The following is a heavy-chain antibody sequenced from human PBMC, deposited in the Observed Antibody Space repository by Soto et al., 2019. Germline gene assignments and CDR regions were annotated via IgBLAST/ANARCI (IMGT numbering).Heavy chain of an antibody. J-gene: IGHJ4*02. V-gene: IGHV1-69*13. Sequence: SVKVSCKASGGTFSSYAISWVRQAPGQGLEWMGGIIPIFGTANYAQKFQGRVTITADESTSTAYMELSSLRSEDTAVYYCARVKIAGGPRYYFDYWGQGTLVTVSS. D-gene: IGHD1-26*01. CDR3: ARVKIAGGPRYYFDY. CDR2: IIPIFGTA. CDR1: GGTFSSYA.